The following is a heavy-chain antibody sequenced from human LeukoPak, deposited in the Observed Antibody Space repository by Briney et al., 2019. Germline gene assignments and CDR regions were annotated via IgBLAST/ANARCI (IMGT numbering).Heavy chain of an antibody. J-gene: IGHJ4*02. Sequence: GGSLRLSCAASGLTFSSYSMNWVRQAPGKGLEWVSSISSSSSYIYYADSVKGRFTISRDNAKNSLYLQMNSLRAEDTAVYYCARGGSIYYGSGTLDYWGQGTLVTVSS. CDR3: ARGGSIYYGSGTLDY. CDR2: ISSSSSYI. D-gene: IGHD3-10*01. CDR1: GLTFSSYS. V-gene: IGHV3-21*01.